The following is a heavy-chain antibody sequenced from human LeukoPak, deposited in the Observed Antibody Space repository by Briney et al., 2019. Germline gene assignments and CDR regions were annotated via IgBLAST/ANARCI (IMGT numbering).Heavy chain of an antibody. CDR2: IFPNGNT. Sequence: PGGSLRLSCAVSGLADSDNYMSWVRQAPGKGLERVSVIFPNGNTYYADFVQGRFSISRDKSRNTLFLDMNSLRTENTAVYFCPRANPVYGDFDYWGQGTLVTVSS. V-gene: IGHV3-53*01. J-gene: IGHJ4*02. CDR3: PRANPVYGDFDY. D-gene: IGHD4-17*01. CDR1: GLADSDNY.